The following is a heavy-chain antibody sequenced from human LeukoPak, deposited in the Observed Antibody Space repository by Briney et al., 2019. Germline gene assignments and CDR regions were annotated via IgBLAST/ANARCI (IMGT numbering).Heavy chain of an antibody. CDR2: ISWNSGSI. V-gene: IGHV3-9*01. CDR1: GLTFDDYA. Sequence: GGSLRLSCAASGLTFDDYAMHWVRQAPGKGLEWVSGISWNSGSIGYADSVKGRFTISRDNAKNSLYLQMNSLRAEDTALYYCAKDGGYGGYFDYWGQGTLVTVSS. J-gene: IGHJ4*02. D-gene: IGHD5-12*01. CDR3: AKDGGYGGYFDY.